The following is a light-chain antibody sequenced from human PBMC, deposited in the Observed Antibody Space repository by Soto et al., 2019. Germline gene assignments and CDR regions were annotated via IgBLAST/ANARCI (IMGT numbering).Light chain of an antibody. CDR1: QSVSSSY. Sequence: EIVLTQSPGTLSLSPGERATLSCKASQSVSSSYLAWYQQKPGQAPRLLIYGASSRATGIPDRFSGSGSGTDVTLTLSRLEPEDFAVYYCQQYGTSPRTFGQGTKVEIK. CDR2: GAS. CDR3: QQYGTSPRT. V-gene: IGKV3-20*01. J-gene: IGKJ1*01.